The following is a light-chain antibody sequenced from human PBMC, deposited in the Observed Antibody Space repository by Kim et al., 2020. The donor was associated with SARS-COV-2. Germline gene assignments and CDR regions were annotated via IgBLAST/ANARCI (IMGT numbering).Light chain of an antibody. CDR2: EVS. J-gene: IGLJ1*01. Sequence: QSALTQPASVSGSPGQSITISCTGTSSDVGSSNHVSWYQQHPGKAPKLMIYEVSKRPSGVSNRFSGSKSGNTASLTISGLQAEDEADYYCYSYALNITFVFGTGTKVTVL. V-gene: IGLV2-23*02. CDR3: YSYALNITFV. CDR1: SSDVGSSNH.